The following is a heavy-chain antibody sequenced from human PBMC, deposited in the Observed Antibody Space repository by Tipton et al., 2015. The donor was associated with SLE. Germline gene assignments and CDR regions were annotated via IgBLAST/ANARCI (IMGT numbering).Heavy chain of an antibody. V-gene: IGHV4-59*08. D-gene: IGHD1-26*01. CDR2: VYYSGST. CDR3: AIHTGIVGATPFVY. Sequence: TLSLTCTVSGGSISSHYWSWIRQPPGKGPEWIGYVYYSGSTNYNPSLKSRVNISVDTSKNQFSLKLSSVTAADTAVYYCAIHTGIVGATPFVYWGQGTLVTVSS. J-gene: IGHJ4*02. CDR1: GGSISSHY.